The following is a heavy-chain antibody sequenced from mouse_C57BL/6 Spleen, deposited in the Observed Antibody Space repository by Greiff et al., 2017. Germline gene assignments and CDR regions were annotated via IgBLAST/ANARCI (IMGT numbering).Heavy chain of an antibody. CDR1: GFTFSDYY. J-gene: IGHJ1*03. Sequence: EVKVEESEGGLVQPGSSMKLSCTASGFTFSDYYMAWVRQVPEKGLEWVANINYDGSSTYYLDSLKSRFIISRDNAKNILYLQMSSLKSEDTATYYCARAPYYYGSSYWYFDVWGTGTTVTVSS. CDR2: INYDGSST. CDR3: ARAPYYYGSSYWYFDV. D-gene: IGHD1-1*01. V-gene: IGHV5-16*01.